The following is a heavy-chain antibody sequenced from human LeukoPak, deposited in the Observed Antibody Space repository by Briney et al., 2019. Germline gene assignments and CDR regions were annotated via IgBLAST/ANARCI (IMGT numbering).Heavy chain of an antibody. J-gene: IGHJ5*02. V-gene: IGHV4-61*02. CDR3: ARSVWFGELSLSWFDP. CDR2: IYTSGIT. Sequence: TLSLTCTVSGGSISSGSYYWSWIRQPAGKGLEWIGRIYTSGITNYNSSLKRRVTISVDTSKHQFSLKLSSVTAADTAVYYCARSVWFGELSLSWFDPWGQGTLVSVSS. CDR1: GGSISSGSYY. D-gene: IGHD3-10*01.